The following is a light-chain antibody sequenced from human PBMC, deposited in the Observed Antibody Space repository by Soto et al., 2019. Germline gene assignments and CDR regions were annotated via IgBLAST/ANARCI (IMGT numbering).Light chain of an antibody. J-gene: IGKJ4*01. CDR3: QPYNNWPLT. CDR2: GTS. V-gene: IGKV3-20*01. Sequence: EVVLTQSPGTLSLSRGERATLSCRASERIYSAYLGWYQQKPGQAPRLLIYGTSSRATGIPDRFSGSGSGTDFTLTISSLQSEDFAVYYCQPYNNWPLTFGGGTKVDIK. CDR1: ERIYSAY.